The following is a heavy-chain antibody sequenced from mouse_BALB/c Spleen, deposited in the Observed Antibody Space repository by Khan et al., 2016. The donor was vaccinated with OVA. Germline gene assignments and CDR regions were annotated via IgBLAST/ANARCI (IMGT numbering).Heavy chain of an antibody. CDR3: ARAGYGGFAY. V-gene: IGHV5-4*02. D-gene: IGHD1-1*02. J-gene: IGHJ3*01. Sequence: EVELVESGGGLVKPGGSLKLSCAASGFTFSDYYMYWVRQTPEKRLEWVATISDGGSYTSYPDSVKGRFTISRDNAKNNRYLQMSSLKSEDTAMYYCARAGYGGFAYWGQGTLVTVSA. CDR2: ISDGGSYT. CDR1: GFTFSDYY.